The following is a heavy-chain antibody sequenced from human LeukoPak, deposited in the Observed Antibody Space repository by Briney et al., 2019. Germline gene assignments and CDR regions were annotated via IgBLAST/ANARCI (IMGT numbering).Heavy chain of an antibody. CDR1: GFTFTSSV. CDR2: IVVGSGNT. D-gene: IGHD6-19*01. CDR3: AAETAVAGNNWFDP. J-gene: IGHJ5*02. V-gene: IGHV1-58*01. Sequence: GTSVKVSCKASGFTFTSSVVQWVRQARGQRLEWIRWIVVGSGNTNYAQKFQERVTITRDMSTSTAYMELSSLRSEDTAVYYCAAETAVAGNNWFDPWGQGTLVTVSS.